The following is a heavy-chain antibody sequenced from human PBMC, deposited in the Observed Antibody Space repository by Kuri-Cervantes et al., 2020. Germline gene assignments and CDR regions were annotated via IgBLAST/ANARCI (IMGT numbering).Heavy chain of an antibody. J-gene: IGHJ2*01. CDR1: GGTFSSYA. CDR3: VRDRGGIRYFDL. Sequence: ASVKVSCKASGGTFSSYAISWVRQAPGQGLEWMGWISAYNGNTNYAQKLQGRVTMTTDTSTSTAYMELRSLRSDDTAVYYCVRDRGGIRYFDLWGRGTLVTVSS. V-gene: IGHV1-18*01. CDR2: ISAYNGNT. D-gene: IGHD3-16*01.